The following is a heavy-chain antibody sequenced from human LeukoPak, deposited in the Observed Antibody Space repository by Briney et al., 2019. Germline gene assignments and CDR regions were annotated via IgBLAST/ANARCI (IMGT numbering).Heavy chain of an antibody. D-gene: IGHD2-21*02. CDR2: IWYDGSNK. V-gene: IGHV3-33*06. CDR3: AKDHCGGDCYSWDY. CDR1: GFTFSSYG. Sequence: PGRSLRLSCAASGFTFSSYGMHGVRQAPGKGLEWVAVIWYDGSNKYYADSVKGRFTISRDNSKNTLYLQMNSLRAEDTAVYYCAKDHCGGDCYSWDYWGQGTLVTVSS. J-gene: IGHJ4*02.